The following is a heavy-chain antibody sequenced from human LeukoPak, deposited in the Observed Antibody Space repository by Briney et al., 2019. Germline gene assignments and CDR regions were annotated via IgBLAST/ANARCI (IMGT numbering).Heavy chain of an antibody. J-gene: IGHJ4*02. CDR3: AKDGLYCTGGSCYNLLNS. Sequence: GGSLRLSCAASGFFFSNSGMHWVRQAPGKRLEWVAILPYDGNNEYYADSVKGRFTASRDNSENTLYLQMNSLQSEDTAVYYCAKDGLYCTGGSCYNLLNSWGQGTLVIVSS. CDR2: LPYDGNNE. V-gene: IGHV3-30*18. D-gene: IGHD2-15*01. CDR1: GFFFSNSG.